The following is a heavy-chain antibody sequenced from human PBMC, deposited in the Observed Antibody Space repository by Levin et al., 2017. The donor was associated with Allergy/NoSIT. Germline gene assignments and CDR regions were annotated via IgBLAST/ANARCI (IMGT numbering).Heavy chain of an antibody. CDR1: GFTFNSRA. J-gene: IGHJ4*02. Sequence: PGGSLRLSCTASGFTFNSRAMNWVRQAAGKGLEWVSGITGDAEDSHYADSVKGRFTISRDNSKNTLYLDMNSLRAEETAIYYCAKGITIFGVCRLDSWGQGTLVTVSS. D-gene: IGHD3-3*01. CDR3: AKGITIFGVCRLDS. CDR2: ITGDAEDS. V-gene: IGHV3-23*01.